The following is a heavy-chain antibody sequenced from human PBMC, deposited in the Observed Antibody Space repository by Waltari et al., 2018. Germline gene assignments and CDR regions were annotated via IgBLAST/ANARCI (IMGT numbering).Heavy chain of an antibody. V-gene: IGHV3-23*04. CDR1: GFTFSSYA. Sequence: EVQLVESGGGLVQPGGSLRLSCAASGFTFSSYAMSWVRQAPGKGLEWVSAISGSGVSTYYSDSVKGRFTISRDKSKNTLYLQMNSLRAEDTAVYYCAKGLDYDILTGYYPDPWGQGTLVIVSS. D-gene: IGHD3-9*01. J-gene: IGHJ5*02. CDR3: AKGLDYDILTGYYPDP. CDR2: ISGSGVST.